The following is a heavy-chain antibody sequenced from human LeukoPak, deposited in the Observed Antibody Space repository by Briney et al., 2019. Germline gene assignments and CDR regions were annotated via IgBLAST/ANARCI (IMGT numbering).Heavy chain of an antibody. CDR3: ARGSLSTVLDYYYYMDV. CDR1: GGSISSYY. CDR2: IYYSGST. J-gene: IGHJ6*03. Sequence: SETLSLTGTVSGGSISSYYWSWIRQPPGKGLVWMGYIYYSGSTNYNPSLNSRVTISVDTSKNQFSLKLSSVTAADTAVYYCARGSLSTVLDYYYYMDVWGKGTTVTVSS. D-gene: IGHD3-10*01. V-gene: IGHV4-59*01.